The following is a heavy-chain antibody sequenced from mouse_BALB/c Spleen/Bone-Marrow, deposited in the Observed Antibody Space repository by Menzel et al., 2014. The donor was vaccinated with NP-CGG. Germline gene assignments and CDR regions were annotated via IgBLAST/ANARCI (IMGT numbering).Heavy chain of an antibody. Sequence: EVHLVESGGGLVKPGGSLKLSCAASGFAFSSYDMSWVRQTPEKRLEWVATISSGGSYTYYPDSVKGRFTISRDNARNTLYLQMSSLRSEDTASYYCARPLTGAYFDYWGQGTTLTVSS. V-gene: IGHV5-9*02. J-gene: IGHJ2*01. D-gene: IGHD4-1*01. CDR3: ARPLTGAYFDY. CDR1: GFAFSSYD. CDR2: ISSGGSYT.